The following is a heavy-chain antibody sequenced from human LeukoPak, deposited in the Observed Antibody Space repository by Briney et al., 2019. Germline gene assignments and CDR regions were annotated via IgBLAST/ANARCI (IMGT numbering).Heavy chain of an antibody. CDR1: GFTFSSYS. V-gene: IGHV3-21*01. CDR2: ISSSSSSI. Sequence: GGSLRLSCAASGFTFSSYSMNWVRQAPGKGLEWVSSISSSSSSIYYADSVNGRFTISRDNAKNSLYLQMNSLRAEDTAVYYCARASGDIVETATMGSYWGQGTLVTVSS. CDR3: ARASGDIVETATMGSY. D-gene: IGHD5-18*01. J-gene: IGHJ4*02.